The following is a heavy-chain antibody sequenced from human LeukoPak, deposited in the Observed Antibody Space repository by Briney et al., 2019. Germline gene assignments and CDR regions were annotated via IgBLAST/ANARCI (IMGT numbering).Heavy chain of an antibody. CDR3: ARLISTSSSRFSDY. Sequence: GGSLRLSCAASGFTFSSYAMRWVRQAPGKGLEWVSAISISGENTYYADSVKGRFTISRDTSRNTLYLQMHSLRAEDTGVYYCARLISTSSSRFSDYWGQGTLVTVSS. J-gene: IGHJ4*02. V-gene: IGHV3-23*01. CDR1: GFTFSSYA. D-gene: IGHD6-6*01. CDR2: ISISGENT.